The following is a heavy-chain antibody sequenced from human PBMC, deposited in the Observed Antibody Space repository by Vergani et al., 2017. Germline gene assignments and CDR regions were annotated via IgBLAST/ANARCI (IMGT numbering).Heavy chain of an antibody. CDR2: IGPSDSYT. CDR1: GYSFTSYW. V-gene: IGHV5-10-1*03. CDR3: ARHYCIAAAGTKMGP. J-gene: IGHJ5*02. Sequence: EVQLVQSGAEVKKPGESLRISCKGSGYSFTSYWISWVGQMPVKGLEWMGRIGPSDSYTTYSPCFHGHVTISADKSISTVYLQWSSLXASDTAMYYCARHYCIAAAGTKMGPWGQGTLVTVSS. D-gene: IGHD6-13*01.